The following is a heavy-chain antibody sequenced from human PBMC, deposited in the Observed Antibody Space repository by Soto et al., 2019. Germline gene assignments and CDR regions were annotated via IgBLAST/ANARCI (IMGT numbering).Heavy chain of an antibody. Sequence: SETLSLTCAVYGGSFSGYYWSWIRQPPGKGLEWIGEINHSGSTNYNPSLKSRVTISVDTSKNQFSLKLSSVTAADTAVYYCARVLWRQLWPRSVADAFDIWGQRTMVTVSS. CDR2: INHSGST. D-gene: IGHD5-18*01. CDR1: GGSFSGYY. J-gene: IGHJ3*02. V-gene: IGHV4-34*01. CDR3: ARVLWRQLWPRSVADAFDI.